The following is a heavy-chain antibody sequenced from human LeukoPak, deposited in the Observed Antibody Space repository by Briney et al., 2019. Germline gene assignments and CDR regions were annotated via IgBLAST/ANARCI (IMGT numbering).Heavy chain of an antibody. CDR2: IYYSGST. D-gene: IGHD3-9*01. CDR1: GGSISSGDYY. J-gene: IGHJ4*02. CDR3: ARDNPYYDILTGYRAFDY. Sequence: PSETLSLTCTVSGGSISSGDYYWSWIRQPPGKGLEWIGYIYYSGSTYYNPSLKSRATISVDTSKNQFSLKLSSVTAADTAVYYCARDNPYYDILTGYRAFDYWGQGTLVTVSS. V-gene: IGHV4-30-4*01.